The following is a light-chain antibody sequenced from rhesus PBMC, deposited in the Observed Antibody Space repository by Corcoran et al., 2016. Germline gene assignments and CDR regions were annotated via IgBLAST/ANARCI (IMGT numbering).Light chain of an antibody. CDR2: GAY. J-gene: IGKJ4*01. CDR1: QRISHY. Sequence: DIQMTQSPSSVSASEGDRVTITCRSSQRISHYLAWYQQKPGKVPKLLIYGAYSLESGVPSRFSGSGSWTDFTLFINSLQPENFGTCYCPQLNSHPLAFGGGTKVEIK. V-gene: IGKV1-44*03. CDR3: PQLNSHPLA.